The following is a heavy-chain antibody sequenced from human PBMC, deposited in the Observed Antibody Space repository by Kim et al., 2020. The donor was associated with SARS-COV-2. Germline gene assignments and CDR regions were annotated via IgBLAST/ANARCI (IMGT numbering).Heavy chain of an antibody. CDR2: IWYDGSNK. CDR3: ARDSYYYDSSGYYYSPWYDYGMDV. CDR1: GFTFSSYG. Sequence: GGSLRLSCAASGFTFSSYGMHWVRQAPGKGLEWVAVIWYDGSNKYYADSVKGRFTISRDNSKNTLYLQMNSLRAEDTAVYYCARDSYYYDSSGYYYSPWYDYGMDVWGQGTTVTVSS. V-gene: IGHV3-33*08. J-gene: IGHJ6*02. D-gene: IGHD3-22*01.